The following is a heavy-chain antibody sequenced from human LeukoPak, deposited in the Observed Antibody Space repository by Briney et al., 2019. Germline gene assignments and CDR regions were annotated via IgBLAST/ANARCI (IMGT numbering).Heavy chain of an antibody. J-gene: IGHJ3*02. CDR2: IIPIFGTA. Sequence: SVKVSCKASGGTFSSYAISWVRQAPGQGLEWMGGIIPIFGTANYAQKFQGRVTITTDESTSTAYMELSSLRSEDTAVYYCARDRGTVAVRPDAFDIWGQGTMVTVSS. V-gene: IGHV1-69*05. D-gene: IGHD6-19*01. CDR1: GGTFSSYA. CDR3: ARDRGTVAVRPDAFDI.